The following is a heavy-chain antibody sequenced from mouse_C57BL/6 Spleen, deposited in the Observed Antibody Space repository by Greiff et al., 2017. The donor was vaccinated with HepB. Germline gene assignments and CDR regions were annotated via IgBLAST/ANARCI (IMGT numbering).Heavy chain of an antibody. CDR3: ARPPYGYDGDWYFDV. J-gene: IGHJ1*03. Sequence: LVESGAELARPGASVKLSCKASGYTFTSYGISWVKQRTGQGLEWIGEIYPRSGNTYYNEKFKGKATLTADKSSSTAYMELRSLTSEDSAVYFCARPPYGYDGDWYFDVWGTGTTVTVSS. V-gene: IGHV1-81*01. D-gene: IGHD2-2*01. CDR2: IYPRSGNT. CDR1: GYTFTSYG.